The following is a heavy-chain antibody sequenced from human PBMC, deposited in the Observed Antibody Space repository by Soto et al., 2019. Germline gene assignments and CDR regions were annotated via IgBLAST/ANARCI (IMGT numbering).Heavy chain of an antibody. CDR3: AKGVSSSSGVYLFDP. Sequence: GGSLRLSCAASGFTFDDSAMHWVRQAPGKDLEWVSSINWDSASIGYAGSVKCRFTISRDNAQHSLYLQMNSLRVEDTALYYCAKGVSSSSGVYLFDPLGQGTLVT. CDR2: INWDSASI. V-gene: IGHV3-9*01. J-gene: IGHJ5*02. D-gene: IGHD6-6*01. CDR1: GFTFDDSA.